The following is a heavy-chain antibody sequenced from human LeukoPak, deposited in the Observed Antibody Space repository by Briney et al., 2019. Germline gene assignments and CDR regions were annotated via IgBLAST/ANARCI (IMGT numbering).Heavy chain of an antibody. Sequence: GGSLTLSCAASGFTFSNYAIHWVRQAPGKGLEWVASIRFSGNFYADYVKGRFYISRDNSKSTVSLQMDTLRPEDTGLYFCAREHWDFDFWGQGTLVTVSS. D-gene: IGHD7-27*01. CDR2: IRFSGN. J-gene: IGHJ4*02. V-gene: IGHV3-30*02. CDR1: GFTFSNYA. CDR3: AREHWDFDF.